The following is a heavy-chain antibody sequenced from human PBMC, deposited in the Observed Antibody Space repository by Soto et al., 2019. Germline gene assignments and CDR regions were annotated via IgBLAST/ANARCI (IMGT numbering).Heavy chain of an antibody. Sequence: SGGSLRLSCAASGFTFSSYSMNWVRQAPGKGLEWVSSISSSSSYIYYADSVEGRFTISRDNAKNSLYLQMNSLRAEDTAVYYCARDGLYFGTDRAAPDLIPERAYGMDVWGQGTTVTVSS. CDR3: ARDGLYFGTDRAAPDLIPERAYGMDV. CDR1: GFTFSSYS. CDR2: ISSSSSYI. J-gene: IGHJ6*02. D-gene: IGHD6-6*01. V-gene: IGHV3-21*01.